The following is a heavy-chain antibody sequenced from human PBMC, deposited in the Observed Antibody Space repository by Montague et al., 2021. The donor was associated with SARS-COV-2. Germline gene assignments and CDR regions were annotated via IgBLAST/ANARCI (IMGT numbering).Heavy chain of an antibody. CDR1: GESFNGYC. CDR2: INHRGSP. D-gene: IGHD3-22*01. V-gene: IGHV4-34*01. Sequence: SETLSLTCAVSGESFNGYCWGWICQRPGKGLEWVGNINHRGSPTSNSSXXRRVTITAYTSKTQFHLCLTFATAADTATYFCASGKEDFFMSVVVVTAASYYFDSWCQGTLVTGSS. CDR3: ASGKEDFFMSVVVVTAASYYFDS. J-gene: IGHJ4*02.